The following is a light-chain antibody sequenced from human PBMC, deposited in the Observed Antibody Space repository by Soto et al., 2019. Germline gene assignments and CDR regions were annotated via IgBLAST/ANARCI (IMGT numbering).Light chain of an antibody. J-gene: IGLJ1*01. V-gene: IGLV7-43*01. CDR3: LLYYGGVYV. CDR2: SIS. CDR1: TGAVTGDNY. Sequence: QAVVTQEPSLTVSPGGTVTLTCASSTGAVTGDNYPNWFQLKPGQAPKSMIYSISDKHSWTPARFSGYLLGGKAAPTLSGVQPEDEAEYYCLLYYGGVYVFGSGTKVTVL.